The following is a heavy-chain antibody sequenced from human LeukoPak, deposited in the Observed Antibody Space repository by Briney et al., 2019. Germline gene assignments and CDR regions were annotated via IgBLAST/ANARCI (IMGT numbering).Heavy chain of an antibody. CDR2: INAGNGNT. V-gene: IGHV1-3*01. CDR3: ARGGSYLPYYFDY. D-gene: IGHD1-26*01. Sequence: GASVKVSCKASGYTFTSYTMHWVRQAPGQRLEWMGWINAGNGNTKYSQKFQGRVTITRDTSASTAYMELSSLRSEDTAVYYCARGGSYLPYYFDYWGQGTLVTVSS. J-gene: IGHJ4*02. CDR1: GYTFTSYT.